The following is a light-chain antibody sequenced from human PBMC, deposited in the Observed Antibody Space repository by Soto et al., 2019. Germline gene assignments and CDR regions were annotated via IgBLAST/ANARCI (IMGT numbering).Light chain of an antibody. CDR2: EVS. V-gene: IGLV2-14*01. Sequence: QSALTQPASVSGSPGQSITISCTGTSSDVGGYNYVSWYHQHPGKAPKLLIYEVSNRPSGVSNRFSGSKSGNTASLTISGLQAEDEADYFCSSYSSIITVVFGGGTQLTVL. CDR3: SSYSSIITVV. CDR1: SSDVGGYNY. J-gene: IGLJ2*01.